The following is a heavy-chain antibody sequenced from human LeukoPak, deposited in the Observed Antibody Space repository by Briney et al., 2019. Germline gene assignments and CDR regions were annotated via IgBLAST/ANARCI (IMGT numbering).Heavy chain of an antibody. CDR1: KFAFSGYA. V-gene: IGHV3-23*01. J-gene: IGHJ3*02. CDR3: GKNRYSGSLSPFDI. CDR2: ISGGGGNT. Sequence: GGSLRLSCAASKFAFSGYAMSWVRQAPGKGLEWVSAISGGGGNTYYADSVKGRFTISRDNSKNTLYLQMNSLRAEDTAVYYCGKNRYSGSLSPFDIWGQGTMVTVSS. D-gene: IGHD1-26*01.